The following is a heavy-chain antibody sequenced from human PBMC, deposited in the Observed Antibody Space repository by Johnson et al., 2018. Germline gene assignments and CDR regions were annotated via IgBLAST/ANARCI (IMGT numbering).Heavy chain of an antibody. CDR2: ISYDGSNK. J-gene: IGHJ6*02. Sequence: VQLVESGGGVVQPGRSLRLSCAASGFTFSSYGMHWVRQAPGKGLEWVAVISYDGSNKYYADSVKGRFTISRDNSKNTLYLQMNSLRAEDTAVYYCAKWGGAYYYYYYGMDVWGQGTTVTVSS. D-gene: IGHD3-16*01. V-gene: IGHV3-30*18. CDR1: GFTFSSYG. CDR3: AKWGGAYYYYYYGMDV.